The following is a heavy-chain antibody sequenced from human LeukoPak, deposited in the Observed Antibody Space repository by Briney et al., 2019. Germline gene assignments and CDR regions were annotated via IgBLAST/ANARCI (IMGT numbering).Heavy chain of an antibody. CDR1: GYTFTSYG. D-gene: IGHD3-10*01. Sequence: ASVKVSCKASGYTFTSYGISWVRQAPGQGLEWMGWISAYNGNTNYAQKLQGRVTMPTDTSTNTAYMDLRSLRSDDTAVYYCARGNFYDNKGYSPELRYWGQGTLVTVSS. J-gene: IGHJ4*02. CDR2: ISAYNGNT. V-gene: IGHV1-18*01. CDR3: ARGNFYDNKGYSPELRY.